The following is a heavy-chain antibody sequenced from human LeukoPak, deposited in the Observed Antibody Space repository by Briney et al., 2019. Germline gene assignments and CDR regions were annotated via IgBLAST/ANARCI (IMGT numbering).Heavy chain of an antibody. CDR2: IYYSGST. D-gene: IGHD3-22*01. CDR1: GGSISSYY. Sequence: SETLSLTCTVSGGSISSYYWSWIRQPPGKGLEWIGYIYYSGSTNYNPSLKSRVTISVDTSKNQFSLKLSSVTAADTAVYYCARVGPHYYDKRYYYYGMDVWGQGTTVTVSS. V-gene: IGHV4-59*01. CDR3: ARVGPHYYDKRYYYYGMDV. J-gene: IGHJ6*02.